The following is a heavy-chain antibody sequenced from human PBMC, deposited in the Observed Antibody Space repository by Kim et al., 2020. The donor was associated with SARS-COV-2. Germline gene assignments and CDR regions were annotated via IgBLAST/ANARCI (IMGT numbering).Heavy chain of an antibody. CDR1: GYTFTSYG. CDR2: ISAYNGNT. CDR3: AGDLFVLSGWPPFGY. J-gene: IGHJ4*02. D-gene: IGHD6-19*01. V-gene: IGHV1-18*01. Sequence: ASVKVSCKASGYTFTSYGISWVRQAPGQGLEWMGWISAYNGNTNYAQKLQGRVTMTTDTATSTAYMELRSLRSDDTAVYYCAGDLFVLSGWPPFGYWGQGTLVTVSS.